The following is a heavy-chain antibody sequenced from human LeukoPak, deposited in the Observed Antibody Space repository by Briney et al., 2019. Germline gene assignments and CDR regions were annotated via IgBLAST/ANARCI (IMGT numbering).Heavy chain of an antibody. V-gene: IGHV3-30*18. CDR3: AKDLGSSVITAHPNAAFDV. D-gene: IGHD6-6*01. CDR2: ISYDGSNK. CDR1: GFTFSSYG. J-gene: IGHJ3*01. Sequence: GGSLRLSCVASGFTFSSYGMHWVRQAPGKGLEWVALISYDGSNKYSADSVKGRFTISRDNSKNTLYLLMNSLRAEDTAVYYCAKDLGSSVITAHPNAAFDVWGQGTMVTVSS.